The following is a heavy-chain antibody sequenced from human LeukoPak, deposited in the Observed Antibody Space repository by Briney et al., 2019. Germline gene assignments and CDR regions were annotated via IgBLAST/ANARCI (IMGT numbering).Heavy chain of an antibody. D-gene: IGHD3-3*01. Sequence: SGTLSLTCTVSGGSISSYYWSWIRQPPGKGLEWIGYIYYSGSTNYNPSLKSRVTISVDTSKNQFSLKLSSVTAADTAVYYCAASTIFGVVIPDYWGQGTLVTVSS. J-gene: IGHJ4*02. V-gene: IGHV4-59*01. CDR2: IYYSGST. CDR1: GGSISSYY. CDR3: AASTIFGVVIPDY.